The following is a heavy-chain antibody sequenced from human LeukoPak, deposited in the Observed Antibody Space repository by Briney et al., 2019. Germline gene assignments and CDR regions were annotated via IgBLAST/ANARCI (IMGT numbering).Heavy chain of an antibody. CDR2: ISSSSSYI. J-gene: IGHJ4*02. CDR3: ARIYFWSGYFERWVRDY. CDR1: GFTFSSYS. Sequence: GGSLRLSCAASGFTFSSYSMNWVRQAPGKGLEWVSSISSSSSYIYYADSVKGRFTISRDNAKNSLYLQMNSLRAEDTAVYYCARIYFWSGYFERWVRDYWGQGTLVTVSS. D-gene: IGHD3-3*01. V-gene: IGHV3-21*01.